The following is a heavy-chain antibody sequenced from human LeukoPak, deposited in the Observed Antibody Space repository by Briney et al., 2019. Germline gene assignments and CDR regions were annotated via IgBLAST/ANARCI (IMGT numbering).Heavy chain of an antibody. J-gene: IGHJ4*02. CDR2: IHHSGNT. D-gene: IGHD3-9*01. Sequence: PSETLSLTCAVSGGSVSSDNWWSWVRQPPGKGLEWIGEIHHSGNTNYSPSLKSRVTISLDKSRSQFSLKLNSVTAADTAVYYCAKAGVWLPAVWGQGTLVTVSS. CDR3: AKAGVWLPAV. V-gene: IGHV4-4*02. CDR1: GGSVSSDNW.